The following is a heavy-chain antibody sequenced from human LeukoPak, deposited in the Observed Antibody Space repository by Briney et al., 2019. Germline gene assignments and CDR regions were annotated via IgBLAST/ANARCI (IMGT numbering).Heavy chain of an antibody. V-gene: IGHV4-38-2*02. CDR1: GYSISSGYY. J-gene: IGHJ4*02. Sequence: SETLSLTCTVSGYSISSGYYWGWIRQPPGKGLEWIGNMYHSGSTYYNPSLKSRVTISVDTSKNQFSLKLSSVTAADTAVYYCARDGSDGYSDYFDYWGQGTLVTVSS. D-gene: IGHD5-24*01. CDR2: MYHSGST. CDR3: ARDGSDGYSDYFDY.